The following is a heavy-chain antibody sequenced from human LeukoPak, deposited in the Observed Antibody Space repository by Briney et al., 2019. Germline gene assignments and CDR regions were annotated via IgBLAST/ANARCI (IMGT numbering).Heavy chain of an antibody. CDR1: GGSISSGGYS. CDR2: IYHSGST. Sequence: PSETLSLTCVVSGGSISSGGYSWSWIRQPPGKGLEWIGYIYHSGSTYYNPSLKSRVTISVDRSKNQFSLKLSSVTAADTAVYYCARAGSGSYLALGRGTAFDYWGQGTLVTVSS. D-gene: IGHD1-26*01. J-gene: IGHJ4*02. V-gene: IGHV4-30-2*01. CDR3: ARAGSGSYLALGRGTAFDY.